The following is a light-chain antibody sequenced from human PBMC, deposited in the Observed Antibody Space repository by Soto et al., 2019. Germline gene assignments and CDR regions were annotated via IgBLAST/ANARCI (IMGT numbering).Light chain of an antibody. CDR2: AAS. CDR1: QSISSY. V-gene: IGKV1-39*01. Sequence: DIQMTQSPSSLSASVGDRVTITCRASQSISSYLNWFQQKPGKAPKVLIYAASSLQSDVPSRFSGSGSGTDFTLTISSLQPEDFATYYCQQSYSTPFTFGGGTKVEIK. CDR3: QQSYSTPFT. J-gene: IGKJ4*01.